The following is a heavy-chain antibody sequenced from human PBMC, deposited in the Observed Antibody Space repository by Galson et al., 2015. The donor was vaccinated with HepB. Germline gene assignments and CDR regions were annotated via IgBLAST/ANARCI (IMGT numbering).Heavy chain of an antibody. CDR3: AKDTVVLLWFGEDYYGMDV. CDR2: IRYDGSNK. CDR1: GFTFSSYG. J-gene: IGHJ6*02. V-gene: IGHV3-30*02. D-gene: IGHD3-10*01. Sequence: SLRLSCAASGFTFSSYGMHWVRQAPGKGLEWVAFIRYDGSNKYYADFVKGRFTISRDNSKNTLYLQMNSLRAEDTAVYYCAKDTVVLLWFGEDYYGMDVWGQGTTVTVSS.